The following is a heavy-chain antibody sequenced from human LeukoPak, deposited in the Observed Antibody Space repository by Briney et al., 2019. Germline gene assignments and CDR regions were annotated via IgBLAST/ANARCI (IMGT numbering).Heavy chain of an antibody. CDR1: GFTFSSYS. J-gene: IGHJ4*02. D-gene: IGHD6-6*01. V-gene: IGHV3-21*04. CDR3: AKDGQYSSSSPYYFDY. CDR2: ISSSSSYI. Sequence: NPGGSLRLSCAASGFTFSSYSMNWVRQAPGKGLEWVSSISSSSSYIYYADSVKGRFTISRDNAKNTLYVQMNSLRAEDTAVYYCAKDGQYSSSSPYYFDYWGQGTLVTVSS.